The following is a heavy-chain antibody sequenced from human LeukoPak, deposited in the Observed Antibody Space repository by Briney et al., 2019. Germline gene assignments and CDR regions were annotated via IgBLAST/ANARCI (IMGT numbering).Heavy chain of an antibody. CDR1: GYTFTNYW. CDR3: ARAGYSNRWDGVDY. Sequence: RGESLQISCKGSGYTFTNYWIGWVRQMPGKGLEFMGIIYPGDSDTRYSPSFQGQVTISVDKSINTAYLQWSSLKASDSAMYYCARAGYSNRWDGVDYWGQGTLVTVSS. CDR2: IYPGDSDT. V-gene: IGHV5-51*01. J-gene: IGHJ4*02. D-gene: IGHD2/OR15-2a*01.